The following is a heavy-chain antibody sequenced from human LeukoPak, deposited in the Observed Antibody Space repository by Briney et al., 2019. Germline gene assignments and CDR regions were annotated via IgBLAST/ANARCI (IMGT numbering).Heavy chain of an antibody. V-gene: IGHV3-74*01. CDR1: VFTFSEYW. J-gene: IGHJ4*02. D-gene: IGHD4-17*01. Sequence: GGALRLSCAASVFTFSEYWRHWVRQAPGKGLVWVSRIYTDGSSATYADSVKGRFTIPRDNAKNTVYLQMNSLRVEDTGVYYCASALTTVTPHFHYWGQGTLVTVSS. CDR2: IYTDGSSA. CDR3: ASALTTVTPHFHY.